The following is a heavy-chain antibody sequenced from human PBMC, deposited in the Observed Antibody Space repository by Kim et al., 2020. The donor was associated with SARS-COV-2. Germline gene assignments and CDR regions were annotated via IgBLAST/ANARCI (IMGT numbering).Heavy chain of an antibody. V-gene: IGHV4-39*07. J-gene: IGHJ4*02. D-gene: IGHD3-16*01. CDR2: TRSH. CDR3: ARFGYFDY. Sequence: TRSHYRDPAHKSRVTITVDTSTNQFSLKLSYVTAADTAVYYCARFGYFDYWGQGTLVTVSS.